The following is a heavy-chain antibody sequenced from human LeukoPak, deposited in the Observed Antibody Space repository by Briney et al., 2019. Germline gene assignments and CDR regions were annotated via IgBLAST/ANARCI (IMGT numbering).Heavy chain of an antibody. D-gene: IGHD3-3*01. V-gene: IGHV3-48*03. CDR1: GFTFSSYE. Sequence: GGSLRLSCAASGFTFSSYEMNWVRQAPGKGLEWVSYISSSGSTIYYADSVKGRFTISRDNAKNSLYLQMNSLRAEDTAVYYCARAPRNHYDFWSGYPDYYYYYMDVWGKGTTVTVSS. J-gene: IGHJ6*03. CDR2: ISSSGSTI. CDR3: ARAPRNHYDFWSGYPDYYYYYMDV.